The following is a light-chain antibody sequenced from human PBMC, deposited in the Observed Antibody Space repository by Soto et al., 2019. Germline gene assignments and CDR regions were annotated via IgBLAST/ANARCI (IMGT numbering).Light chain of an antibody. V-gene: IGLV1-40*01. CDR1: SSNIGAGYG. CDR2: GNS. CDR3: PSYDSSLSGSV. J-gene: IGLJ2*01. Sequence: QSVLTQPPSVSGAPGQRVTISCTGSSSNIGAGYGVHWYQQLPGTAPKLLIYGNSNRPSGVSDRFSGSKSGTSASLAITGLQAEDEADYYCPSYDSSLSGSVFGGGTKLTVL.